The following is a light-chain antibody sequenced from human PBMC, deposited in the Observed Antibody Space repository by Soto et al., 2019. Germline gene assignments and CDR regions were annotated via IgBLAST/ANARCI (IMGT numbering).Light chain of an antibody. CDR1: ERVSRW. CDR2: QAS. CDR3: QQYNAYSQA. Sequence: DIQMTQSPSTLSASVGDTVTITCRASERVSRWLAWYQQKPGRTPKLLIYQASTLETGVPSRFSGSGSGTEFTLTISSLQPDDFATYYCQQYNAYSQAFGQGTKVEIK. J-gene: IGKJ1*01. V-gene: IGKV1-5*03.